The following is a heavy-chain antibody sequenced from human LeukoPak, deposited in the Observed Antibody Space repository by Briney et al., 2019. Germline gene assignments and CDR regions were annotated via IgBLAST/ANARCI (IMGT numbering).Heavy chain of an antibody. CDR3: ARVNTLIRGIGWFDP. J-gene: IGHJ5*02. D-gene: IGHD3-10*01. CDR2: INHSGST. CDR1: GGSFSGYY. Sequence: SSETLSLTCAVYGGSFSGYYWSWIRQPPGKGLEWIGEINHSGSTNYNPSLKSRVTISVDTSKNQFSLKLSSVTAADTAVYYCARVNTLIRGIGWFDPWGQGILVTVSS. V-gene: IGHV4-34*01.